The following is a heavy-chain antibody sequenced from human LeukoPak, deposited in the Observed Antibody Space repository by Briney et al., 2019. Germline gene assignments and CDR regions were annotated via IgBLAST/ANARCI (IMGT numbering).Heavy chain of an antibody. CDR2: IWYDGSNK. CDR3: AKDLGYCSGGSCYWGPVAEQDY. V-gene: IGHV3-33*06. Sequence: PGGSLRLSCAASGFTFSSYGMHWVRQAPGKGLEWVAVIWYDGSNKYYADSLKGRFTISRDNSKNTLYLQMNSLRAEDTAVYYCAKDLGYCSGGSCYWGPVAEQDYWGQGTLVTVSS. J-gene: IGHJ4*02. D-gene: IGHD2-15*01. CDR1: GFTFSSYG.